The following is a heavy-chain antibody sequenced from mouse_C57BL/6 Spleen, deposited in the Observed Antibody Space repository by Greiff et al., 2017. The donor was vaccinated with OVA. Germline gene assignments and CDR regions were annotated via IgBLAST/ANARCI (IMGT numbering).Heavy chain of an antibody. V-gene: IGHV1-77*01. D-gene: IGHD1-1*01. Sequence: QVQLQQSGAELVKPGASVKISCTASGYTFTDYYINWVKQRPGQGLEWIGNIGPGSGSIYYNEKFKGKFTLTGDKSSSTAFMQLSSLTSEDSAVYCYARDYYGTPAFAYWGQGTLVTVSA. CDR2: IGPGSGSI. CDR1: GYTFTDYY. CDR3: ARDYYGTPAFAY. J-gene: IGHJ3*01.